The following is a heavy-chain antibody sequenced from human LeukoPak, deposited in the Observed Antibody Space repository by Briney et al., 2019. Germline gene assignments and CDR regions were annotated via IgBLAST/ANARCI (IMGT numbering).Heavy chain of an antibody. V-gene: IGHV4-38-2*01. CDR3: ARQTGTTPTFAY. D-gene: IGHD1-1*01. CDR1: GYSISSGYY. J-gene: IGHJ4*02. Sequence: PSETLSVTCAVSGYSISSGYYWGWSRQPPGKGLEGIGSIYHSGTTYYNPSLRSRVTISVDTSKNQFSLKLSSVTAADTAVYYCARQTGTTPTFAYWGQGTLVTVSS. CDR2: IYHSGTT.